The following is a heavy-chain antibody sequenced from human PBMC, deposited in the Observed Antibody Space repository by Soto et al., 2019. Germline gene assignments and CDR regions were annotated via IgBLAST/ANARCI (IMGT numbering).Heavy chain of an antibody. J-gene: IGHJ4*02. D-gene: IGHD6-19*01. CDR3: AREGLLAGSQDF. V-gene: IGHV3-33*01. CDR1: GLIFSNYG. Sequence: GGSLRLPCAASGLIFSNYGIHWVRQAPGKGLEWVALRWYDESNKYYANSVKGRFIVSRENTNNTVYLQLNSLTADDIAVYYFAREGLLAGSQDFRGTGTLVTVSS. CDR2: RWYDESNK.